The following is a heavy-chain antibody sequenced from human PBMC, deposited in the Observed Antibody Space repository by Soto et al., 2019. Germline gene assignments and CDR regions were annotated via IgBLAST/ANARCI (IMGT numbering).Heavy chain of an antibody. CDR2: IIPIFGTA. CDR1: GGTFSSYA. CDR3: ARGDYGGNFGFDYYCYGRDV. D-gene: IGHD4-17*01. V-gene: IGHV1-69*13. J-gene: IGHJ6*01. Sequence: SVKVSCKASGGTFSSYAISWVRQAPGQGLEWMGGIIPIFGTANYAQKFQGRVTITADESTSTAYMELSSLRSEDTAVYYCARGDYGGNFGFDYYCYGRDVWGKGTTVTVSS.